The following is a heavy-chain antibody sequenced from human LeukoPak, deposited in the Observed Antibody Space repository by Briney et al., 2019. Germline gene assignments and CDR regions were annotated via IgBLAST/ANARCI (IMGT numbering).Heavy chain of an antibody. CDR3: ARGAAGGMYNWFDP. J-gene: IGHJ5*02. V-gene: IGHV3-21*01. CDR1: GFTFSTYT. Sequence: GGSLRLSCAASGFTFSTYTMNWVRQAPGKGLEWVSSISSSSTFIYYADSVKGRFTISRDNAKNSLYLQMNSLRAEDTAVYYCARGAAGGMYNWFDPWGQGTLVTVSS. CDR2: ISSSSTFI. D-gene: IGHD6-13*01.